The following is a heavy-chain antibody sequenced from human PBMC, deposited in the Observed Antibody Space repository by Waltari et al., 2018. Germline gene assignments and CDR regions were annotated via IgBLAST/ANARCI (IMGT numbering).Heavy chain of an antibody. Sequence: QVQLVQSGAEVKKPGSSVTVSCKASGGTFSSYAISWVRQAPGQGLEWMGGIIPIFGTANYAEKFQGRVTITTDESTNTAYMELSSLRSEDTAVYYCARLLVMDLDAFDIWGQGTMVTVSS. V-gene: IGHV1-69*05. CDR1: GGTFSSYA. J-gene: IGHJ3*02. CDR2: IIPIFGTA. D-gene: IGHD2-15*01. CDR3: ARLLVMDLDAFDI.